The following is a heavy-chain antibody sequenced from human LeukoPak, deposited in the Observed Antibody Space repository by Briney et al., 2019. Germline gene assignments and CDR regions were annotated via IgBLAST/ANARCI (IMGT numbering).Heavy chain of an antibody. Sequence: SETLSLTCAVYGGSFSGYYWSWIRQPPGKGLEWVGEINHSGSTNYNPSLKSRVTISVDTSKNQFSLKLSSVTAADTAVYYCARGSGFWRGFDYWGQGTLVTVSS. CDR2: INHSGST. CDR3: ARGSGFWRGFDY. CDR1: GGSFSGYY. V-gene: IGHV4-34*01. D-gene: IGHD3-3*01. J-gene: IGHJ4*02.